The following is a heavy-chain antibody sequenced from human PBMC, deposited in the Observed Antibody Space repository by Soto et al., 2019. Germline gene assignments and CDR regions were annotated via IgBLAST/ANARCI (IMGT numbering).Heavy chain of an antibody. J-gene: IGHJ6*02. CDR2: IKQDGSEK. V-gene: IGHV3-7*03. Sequence: EVQLVESGGGLVQPGGSLRLSCAASGFTFSSYWMSWVRQAPGKGLERVANIKQDGSEKYYVDSVKGRFTISRDNAKNSLYLQMNSLRAEDTAVYYCARVRWELLAGMDVWGQGTTVTVSS. D-gene: IGHD1-26*01. CDR1: GFTFSSYW. CDR3: ARVRWELLAGMDV.